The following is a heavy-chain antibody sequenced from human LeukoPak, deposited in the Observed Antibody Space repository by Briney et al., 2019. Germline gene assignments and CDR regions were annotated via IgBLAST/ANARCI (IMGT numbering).Heavy chain of an antibody. CDR3: ASGLRYFGLIDY. J-gene: IGHJ4*02. D-gene: IGHD3-9*01. V-gene: IGHV4-59*01. CDR2: IYYSGST. CDR1: GGSISSNY. Sequence: PSETLSLTCTVSGGSISSNYWSWFRQPPGKGLDWIGYIYYSGSTNYNPSLKSRVTISVDTSKNQFSLKLSSVTAADTAVYYCASGLRYFGLIDYWGQGTLVTVSS.